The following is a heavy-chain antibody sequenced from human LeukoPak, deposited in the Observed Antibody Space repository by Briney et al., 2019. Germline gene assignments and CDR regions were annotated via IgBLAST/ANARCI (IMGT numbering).Heavy chain of an antibody. V-gene: IGHV1-69*13. Sequence: ASVTVSCKASGGTFSSYAISWVRQAPGQGLEWMGGIIPIFGTANYAQKFQGRVTITADESTSTAYMELSSLRSEDTAVYYCARRSGEYNWFDPWGQGSLVTVSS. D-gene: IGHD3-10*01. CDR1: GGTFSSYA. CDR3: ARRSGEYNWFDP. J-gene: IGHJ5*02. CDR2: IIPIFGTA.